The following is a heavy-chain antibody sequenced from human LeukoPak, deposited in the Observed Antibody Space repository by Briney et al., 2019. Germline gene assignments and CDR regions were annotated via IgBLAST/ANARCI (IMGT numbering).Heavy chain of an antibody. J-gene: IGHJ4*02. D-gene: IGHD3-3*01. V-gene: IGHV3-23*01. CDR3: ARTLGLLFWNFDY. CDR1: GFTFSSYA. CDR2: ISGSGGST. Sequence: GGPLRLSCAASGFTFSSYAMSWVRQAPGKGLEWVSAISGSGGSTYYADSVKGRFTISRDNSKNTLYLQMNSLRAEDTAVYYCARTLGLLFWNFDYWGQGTLVTVSS.